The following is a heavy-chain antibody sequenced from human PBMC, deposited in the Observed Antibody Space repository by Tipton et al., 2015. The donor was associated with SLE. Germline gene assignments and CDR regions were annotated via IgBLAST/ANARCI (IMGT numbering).Heavy chain of an antibody. D-gene: IGHD3-16*01. V-gene: IGHV1-8*01. Sequence: QSGAEVKKPGASVKVSCKASGYTFTNYDINWARQATGQGLEWMGWMNPNSGNTGCAQKFQGRVTMTTDTSTSTAYMELRSLRSDDTAVYYCARLGDWDFYYYMDVWGKGTTVTVSS. CDR1: GYTFTNYD. CDR3: ARLGDWDFYYYMDV. CDR2: MNPNSGNT. J-gene: IGHJ6*03.